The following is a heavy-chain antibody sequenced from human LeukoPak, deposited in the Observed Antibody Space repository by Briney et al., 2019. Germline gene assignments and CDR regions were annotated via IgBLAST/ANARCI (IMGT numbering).Heavy chain of an antibody. Sequence: GGSLRLSCAASGFTFSSYVMHWVRQAPGKGLEGVAVICYYGSNKYYGDSVKGLFTISRDNSKKTLYLQMNSLRAEDTAVYYCARGDGYKDAENFQHWGQGTLVTVS. CDR2: ICYYGSNK. CDR1: GFTFSSYV. D-gene: IGHD5-24*01. V-gene: IGHV3-33*01. CDR3: ARGDGYKDAENFQH. J-gene: IGHJ1*01.